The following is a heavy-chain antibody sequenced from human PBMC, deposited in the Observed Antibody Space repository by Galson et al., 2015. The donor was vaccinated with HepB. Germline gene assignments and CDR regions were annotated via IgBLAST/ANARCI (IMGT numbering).Heavy chain of an antibody. CDR3: ARHPSNCTGGLCYRMAYFAS. V-gene: IGHV5-51*01. CDR1: GYTFGNYW. CDR2: IYPGDSDI. D-gene: IGHD2-8*02. J-gene: IGHJ4*02. Sequence: QSGAEVKEPGASLRISCQGSGYTFGNYWIAWVRQMPGKGLEWMGVIYPGDSDIKYSPSFQGQVTISADKSITTAFLQWTSLKASDSGIYYFARHPSNCTGGLCYRMAYFASWGEGTLVTVSS.